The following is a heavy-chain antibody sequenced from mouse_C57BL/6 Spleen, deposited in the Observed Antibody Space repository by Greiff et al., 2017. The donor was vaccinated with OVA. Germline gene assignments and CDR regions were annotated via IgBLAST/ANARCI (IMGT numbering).Heavy chain of an antibody. J-gene: IGHJ4*01. V-gene: IGHV1-61*01. CDR1: GYTFTSYW. CDR2: IYPSDSET. Sequence: VQLQQPGAELVRPGSSVKLSCKASGYTFTSYWIDWVKQRPGQGLEWIGNIYPSDSETHYNQKFKDKATLTVDKSSSTAYMQLSSLTSEDSAVYYCARWNWDRAMDYWGQGTSVTVSS. CDR3: ARWNWDRAMDY. D-gene: IGHD4-1*01.